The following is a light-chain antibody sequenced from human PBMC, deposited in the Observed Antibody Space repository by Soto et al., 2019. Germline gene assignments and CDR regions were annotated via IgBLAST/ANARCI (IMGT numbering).Light chain of an antibody. CDR3: QHYNSYSEA. Sequence: EIVLTQSPGTLSLSPGERATLSCRASQGVTSTYLAWYQQKPGQAPRLLIYGASIRATGIPDRFSGSGSGTDFTLTISRLEPEDFAVYYCQHYNSYSEAFGQGTKVELK. CDR2: GAS. CDR1: QGVTSTY. V-gene: IGKV3-20*01. J-gene: IGKJ1*01.